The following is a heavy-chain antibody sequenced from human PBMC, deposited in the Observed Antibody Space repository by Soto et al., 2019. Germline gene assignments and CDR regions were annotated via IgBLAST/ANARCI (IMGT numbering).Heavy chain of an antibody. CDR3: ASAHCGYDGGGLIY. J-gene: IGHJ4*02. CDR2: INPSGGST. Sequence: ASVKVSCKASGYTFTSYYMHWVRQAPGQGLEWMGIINPSGGSTSYAQKFQGRVTMTRDTSTSTVYMELSSLRSEATAVYYCASAHCGYDGGGLIYWGEGVLVTVSA. V-gene: IGHV1-46*01. D-gene: IGHD5-12*01. CDR1: GYTFTSYY.